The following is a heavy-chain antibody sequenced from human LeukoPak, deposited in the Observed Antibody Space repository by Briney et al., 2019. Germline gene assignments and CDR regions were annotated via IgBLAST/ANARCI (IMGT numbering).Heavy chain of an antibody. D-gene: IGHD5-12*01. CDR2: ISGSGGST. CDR3: AKDRGPYSGYDSFFDF. Sequence: GGSLRLSCAASGFIFSSYAMSWVRQAPGKGLEWVSGISGSGGSTYYSDSVKGRFTISRDNSKNTLFLQMNGLRAEDTAVYYCAKDRGPYSGYDSFFDFWGQGTLVTVSS. CDR1: GFIFSSYA. V-gene: IGHV3-23*01. J-gene: IGHJ4*02.